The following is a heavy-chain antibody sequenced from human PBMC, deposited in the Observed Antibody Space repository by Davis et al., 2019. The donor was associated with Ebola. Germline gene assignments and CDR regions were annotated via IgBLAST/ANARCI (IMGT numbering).Heavy chain of an antibody. D-gene: IGHD6-19*01. V-gene: IGHV4-39*01. J-gene: IGHJ4*02. Sequence: SETLSLTCTVSGGSISSYYWGWIRQPPGKGLEWIGSIYYSGSTYYNPSLKSRVTISVDTSKNQFSLKLSSVTAADTAVYYCARGPSVAGHDYWGQGTLVTVSS. CDR2: IYYSGST. CDR3: ARGPSVAGHDY. CDR1: GGSISSYY.